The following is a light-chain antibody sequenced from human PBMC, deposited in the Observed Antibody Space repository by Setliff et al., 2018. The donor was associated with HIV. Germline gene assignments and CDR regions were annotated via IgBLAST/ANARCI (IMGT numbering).Light chain of an antibody. CDR2: DVS. CDR3: CSYARGSTYV. V-gene: IGLV2-14*03. CDR1: SSDIGRYNY. Sequence: QSVLTQPASVSGSPGQSITISCTGTSSDIGRYNYVSWYQQYPGKGPTLVIFDVSERPSGASNRFSGSKSGNTASLIISGLQPDDEADYYCCSYARGSTYVFGSGTKVTVL. J-gene: IGLJ1*01.